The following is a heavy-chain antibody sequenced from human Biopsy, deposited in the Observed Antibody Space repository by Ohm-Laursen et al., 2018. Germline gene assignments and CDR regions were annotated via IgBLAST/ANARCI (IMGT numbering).Heavy chain of an antibody. CDR3: TRGGYYYDSLAYYYWFDP. CDR1: GGTISSHG. D-gene: IGHD3-22*01. J-gene: IGHJ5*02. V-gene: IGHV1-2*02. CDR2: INAKTGDT. Sequence: SVKVSCKASGGTISSHGISWVRQAPGQGLEWMGWINAKTGDTNYAQKFQGRVTMTRDTSISTAYVDLGSLRSDDTAVYYCTRGGYYYDSLAYYYWFDPWGQGTLVTVSS.